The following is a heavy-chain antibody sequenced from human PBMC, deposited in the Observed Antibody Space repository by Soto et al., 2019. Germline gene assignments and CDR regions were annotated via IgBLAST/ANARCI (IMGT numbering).Heavy chain of an antibody. CDR2: TYYRSKWYN. CDR1: GDSVSSNSAA. CDR3: ARDLTGATSPPRLNDAFDI. Sequence: SQTLSLTCAISGDSVSSNSAAWNWIRQSPSRGLEWLGRTYYRSKWYNDYAVSVKSRITINPDTSKNQFSLQLNSVTPEDTAVYYCARDLTGATSPPRLNDAFDIWGQGTMVTVSS. V-gene: IGHV6-1*01. J-gene: IGHJ3*02. D-gene: IGHD3-9*01.